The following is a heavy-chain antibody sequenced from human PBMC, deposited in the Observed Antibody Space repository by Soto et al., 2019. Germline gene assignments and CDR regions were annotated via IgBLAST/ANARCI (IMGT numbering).Heavy chain of an antibody. J-gene: IGHJ6*02. CDR3: ARDGHSYGYYYYGMDV. CDR2: ISSSSSYI. Sequence: PGGSLRLSWAASGFTFSSYSMNWVRQAPGKGLEWVSSISSSSSYIYYADSVKGRFTISRDNAKNSLYLQMNSLRAEDTAVYYCARDGHSYGYYYYGMDVWGQGTTVTVSS. CDR1: GFTFSSYS. V-gene: IGHV3-21*01. D-gene: IGHD5-18*01.